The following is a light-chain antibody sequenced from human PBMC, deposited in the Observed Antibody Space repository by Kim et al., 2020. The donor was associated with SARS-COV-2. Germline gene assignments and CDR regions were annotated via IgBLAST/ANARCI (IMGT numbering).Light chain of an antibody. V-gene: IGLV3-1*01. CDR1: TLGDKY. Sequence: SYELTQPPSVSVSPGQTASITCSGDTLGDKYACXYQQKPGQSPVLIIYQDRKRPSGIPERFSGSNSGNTATLTISGTQAMDEAVYYCQASEGFGRGTKLT. CDR2: QDR. J-gene: IGLJ2*01. CDR3: QASEG.